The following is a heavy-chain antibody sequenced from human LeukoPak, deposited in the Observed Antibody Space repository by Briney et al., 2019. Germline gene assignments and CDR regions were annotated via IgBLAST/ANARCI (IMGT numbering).Heavy chain of an antibody. V-gene: IGHV6-1*01. Sequence: SQTLSLTCAISGDSVSSNSAAWNWIRQSPSRGLEWLGRTYYRSKWYNDYAVSVKSRITINPDTSKNQFSLQLNSVTPEDTAVYYCARDPEFEQQLDYYYYGMDVWGQGTTVTVSS. CDR2: TYYRSKWYN. CDR1: GDSVSSNSAA. CDR3: ARDPEFEQQLDYYYYGMDV. D-gene: IGHD6-13*01. J-gene: IGHJ6*02.